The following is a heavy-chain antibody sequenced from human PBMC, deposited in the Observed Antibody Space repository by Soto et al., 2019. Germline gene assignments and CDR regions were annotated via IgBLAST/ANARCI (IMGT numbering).Heavy chain of an antibody. CDR1: GGSFSGYY. CDR3: VRESGGSSFRDNI. D-gene: IGHD2-15*01. Sequence: SETLSLTCAVYGGSFSGYYRCWIRQPLRKGLEWIGEINHSGSTNYNPSLKSRVTISVDTFKNQFSLKLSSVTAAVTAVYYCVRESGGSSFRDNIWGQGTMVTVSS. V-gene: IGHV4-34*01. CDR2: INHSGST. J-gene: IGHJ3*02.